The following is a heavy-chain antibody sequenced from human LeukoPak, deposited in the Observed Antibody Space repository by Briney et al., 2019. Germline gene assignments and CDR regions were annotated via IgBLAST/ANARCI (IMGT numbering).Heavy chain of an antibody. V-gene: IGHV2-5*01. CDR2: IYWNDDK. CDR3: AHSSYDSSGYYYFDY. CDR1: GFSLSTSGVG. Sequence: SGPTLVNPTQTLTLACSFSGFSLSTSGVGVGWIRQPPGKDLEWLAFIYWNDDKRYSPPLKSRLTITKDISKNQVVLTVSNMDPVDTATYFCAHSSYDSSGYYYFDYWGQGTLVTVSS. J-gene: IGHJ4*02. D-gene: IGHD3-22*01.